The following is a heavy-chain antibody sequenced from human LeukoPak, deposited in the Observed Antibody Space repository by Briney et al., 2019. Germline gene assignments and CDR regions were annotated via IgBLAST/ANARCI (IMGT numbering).Heavy chain of an antibody. Sequence: PGGSLRLSCAASGFTVSNYNMHWVRQVTGQRLEWVSAIGPAGDTYYSGSVKGRFTISTEDAKNSLYLQMNSLRAGDTAVYYCARVRDSTGWLLDYWGRGTQVTVYS. V-gene: IGHV3-13*01. D-gene: IGHD6-19*01. CDR1: GFTVSNYN. CDR2: IGPAGDT. CDR3: ARVRDSTGWLLDY. J-gene: IGHJ4*02.